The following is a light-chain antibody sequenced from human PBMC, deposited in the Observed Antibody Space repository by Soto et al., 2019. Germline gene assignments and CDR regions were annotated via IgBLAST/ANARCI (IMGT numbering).Light chain of an antibody. Sequence: DIQMTQSPSTLSASVGVRVTITCRASQSISGRLAWCQQKPGKAPKLLVDDVSSLESGVPSRFSGSGSETEFTLTISSLQPDDFATYYCQHYDSYPLTGGGGTKVEIK. CDR2: DVS. CDR1: QSISGR. V-gene: IGKV1-5*01. CDR3: QHYDSYPLT. J-gene: IGKJ4*01.